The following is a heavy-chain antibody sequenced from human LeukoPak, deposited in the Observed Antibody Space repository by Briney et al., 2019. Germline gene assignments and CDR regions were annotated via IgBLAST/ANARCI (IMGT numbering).Heavy chain of an antibody. Sequence: PGGSLRLSCAASGFTFSSYWMSWVRQAPGKGLEWVANIKQDGSEKYYVDSVKGRFTISRDNAKDSLYLQMNSLRAEDTAVYYCARDLGYSYGYWNYWGQETLVTVSS. CDR2: IKQDGSEK. D-gene: IGHD5-18*01. CDR1: GFTFSSYW. J-gene: IGHJ4*02. CDR3: ARDLGYSYGYWNY. V-gene: IGHV3-7*01.